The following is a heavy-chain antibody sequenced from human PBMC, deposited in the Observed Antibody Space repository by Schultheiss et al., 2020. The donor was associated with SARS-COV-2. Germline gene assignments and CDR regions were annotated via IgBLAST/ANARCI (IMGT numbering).Heavy chain of an antibody. CDR1: GFTFSSYA. V-gene: IGHV3-7*03. J-gene: IGHJ4*02. CDR2: IKQDGSEK. CDR3: ARAGDTTPYLDY. Sequence: GGSLRLSCAASGFTFSSYAMSWVRQAPGKGLEWVANIKQDGSEKYYVDSVKGRFTISRDNSKNTLSLQMNSLRAEDTAVYYCARAGDTTPYLDYWGQGTLVTVSS. D-gene: IGHD1-26*01.